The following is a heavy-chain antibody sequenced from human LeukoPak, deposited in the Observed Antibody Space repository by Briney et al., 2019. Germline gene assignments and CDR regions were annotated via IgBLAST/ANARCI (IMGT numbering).Heavy chain of an antibody. Sequence: SETLSLTCTVSGGSISSSSYNWGWIRQPPGKGLEWIGSTYYSGSTYYNPSLKSRVTISVDTSKNQFSLKLSSVTAADTAVYYCARPSTKYSSSSGYFQHWGQGTLVTVSS. J-gene: IGHJ1*01. CDR2: TYYSGST. CDR1: GGSISSSSYN. V-gene: IGHV4-39*01. D-gene: IGHD6-6*01. CDR3: ARPSTKYSSSSGYFQH.